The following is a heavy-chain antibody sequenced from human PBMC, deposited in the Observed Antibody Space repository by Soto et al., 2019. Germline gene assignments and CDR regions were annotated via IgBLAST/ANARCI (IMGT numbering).Heavy chain of an antibody. V-gene: IGHV3-30*18. J-gene: IGHJ3*02. CDR1: GFTFSSYG. D-gene: IGHD2-2*01. CDR3: AKSGRGIVLVPADLDI. CDR2: ISYDGSNK. Sequence: PGGSLRLSCAASGFTFSSYGMHWVRQAPGKGLEWVAVISYDGSNKYYADSVKGRFTISRDNSKNTLYLQMNSLRAEDTAVYYCAKSGRGIVLVPADLDIWGQGTMVTVSS.